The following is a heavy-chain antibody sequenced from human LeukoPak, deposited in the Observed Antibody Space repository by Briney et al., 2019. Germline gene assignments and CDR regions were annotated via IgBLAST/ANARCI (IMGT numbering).Heavy chain of an antibody. V-gene: IGHV1-2*02. CDR3: ARDRSSSLNAFDI. D-gene: IGHD6-13*01. J-gene: IGHJ3*02. CDR1: GYTFTGYY. Sequence: ASVKVSCKASGYTFTGYYMHWVRQAPGQGLEWMGWINPNSGGTNYAQKFQGRVTMTRDTSISTAYMELSRLRSDDTAVYYCARDRSSSLNAFDIWGQGTMVTVSS. CDR2: INPNSGGT.